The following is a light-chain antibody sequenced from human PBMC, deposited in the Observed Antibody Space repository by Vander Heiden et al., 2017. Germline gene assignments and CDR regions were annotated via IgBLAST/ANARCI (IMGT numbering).Light chain of an antibody. CDR3: QAWDSSTVV. J-gene: IGLJ2*01. Sequence: SYELTQPPSVSVSPGQTASITCSGDKLGDKYACWYQQKPGQSPVLVIYQGSKRPSGIPERFSGSNSGNTATLTISGTQGMDEADYYCQAWDSSTVVFGGGTKLTVL. CDR1: KLGDKY. V-gene: IGLV3-1*01. CDR2: QGS.